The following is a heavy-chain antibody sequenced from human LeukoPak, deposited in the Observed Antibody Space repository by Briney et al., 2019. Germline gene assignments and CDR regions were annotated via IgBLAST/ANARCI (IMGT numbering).Heavy chain of an antibody. CDR2: VYYSGTT. CDR1: GGSINNNNYY. Sequence: PSETLSLTCSVSGGSINNNNYYWGWIRQSPGKGLEWVGSVYYSGTTFYKASLKSRLALSVDTSKNQFSLTLSSVTAADTAVYYCARERRRGYCSSTSCYHFDYWGQGTLVTVSS. D-gene: IGHD2-2*01. J-gene: IGHJ4*02. V-gene: IGHV4-39*02. CDR3: ARERRRGYCSSTSCYHFDY.